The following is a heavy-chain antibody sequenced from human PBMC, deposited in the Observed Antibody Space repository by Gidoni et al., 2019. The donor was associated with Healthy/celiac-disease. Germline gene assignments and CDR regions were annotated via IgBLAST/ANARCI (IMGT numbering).Heavy chain of an antibody. D-gene: IGHD3-10*01. J-gene: IGHJ4*02. Sequence: QVQLQQWGAGLLKPSEPLSLTCAVYGGSFRGYSWRWIRQPPGKGLEWIGEINHSGSTNYNPSLKSRVTISVDTSKNQFSLKLSSVTAADTAVYYCARGRGIFYYGSGSYRQSYLDYWGQGTLVTVSS. CDR3: ARGRGIFYYGSGSYRQSYLDY. CDR1: GGSFRGYS. V-gene: IGHV4-34*01. CDR2: INHSGST.